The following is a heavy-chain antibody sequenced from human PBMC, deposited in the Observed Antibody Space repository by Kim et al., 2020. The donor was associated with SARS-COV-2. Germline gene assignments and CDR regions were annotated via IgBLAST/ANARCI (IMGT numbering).Heavy chain of an antibody. CDR2: ISGRIPDT. Sequence: GGSLRLSCAASGFAFSDYAMSWVRRAPGKGLEWVSAISGRIPDTKYADSVRGRCTISRDNSKNSLYLQMNNLRGEDTAIYLCARKTESAPFDSCGQGTLV. V-gene: IGHV3-23*01. J-gene: IGHJ4*02. CDR3: ARKTESAPFDS. CDR1: GFAFSDYA.